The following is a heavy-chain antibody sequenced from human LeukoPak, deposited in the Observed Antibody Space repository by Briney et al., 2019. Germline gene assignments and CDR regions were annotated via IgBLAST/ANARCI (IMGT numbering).Heavy chain of an antibody. Sequence: PSETLSLTCTVSGGSISSYYWSWIRQPPGKGLEWIGYIYYSGSTNYNPSLKSRVTISVDKSKNHFSLKLSSVTAADTAVYYCARGTIIAWQLPPQYYFDYWGQGTLVTVSS. CDR2: IYYSGST. V-gene: IGHV4-59*12. D-gene: IGHD2-15*01. CDR1: GGSISSYY. J-gene: IGHJ4*02. CDR3: ARGTIIAWQLPPQYYFDY.